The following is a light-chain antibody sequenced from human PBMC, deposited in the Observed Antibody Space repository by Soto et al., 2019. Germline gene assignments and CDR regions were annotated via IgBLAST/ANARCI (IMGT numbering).Light chain of an antibody. CDR2: GAS. CDR3: QQYDTWPLT. CDR1: QSVGSN. J-gene: IGKJ4*01. V-gene: IGKV3-15*01. Sequence: EIVMTQSPATLSVSPGERATLSCRASQSVGSNLAWYPQKPGQAPRLLIYGASTRATGIPARFSGSGSGTEFTLTISSLQSEDFAVYYCQQYDTWPLTFGGGTKVEIK.